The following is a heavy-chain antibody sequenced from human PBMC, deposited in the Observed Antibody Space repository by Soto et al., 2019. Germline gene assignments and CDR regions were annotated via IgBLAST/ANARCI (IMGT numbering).Heavy chain of an antibody. D-gene: IGHD2-2*01. CDR3: TRSSSTVTTLDY. J-gene: IGHJ4*02. Sequence: LSLTCTVSGGSISSYYWSWIRQPPGKGLEWVGYIYHSGSTYYNPSLKSRVTISIDRSKNQFSLKLSSVTAADTAVYYCTRSSSTVTTLDYWGQGTLVTVSS. CDR2: IYHSGST. CDR1: GGSISSYY. V-gene: IGHV4-30-2*01.